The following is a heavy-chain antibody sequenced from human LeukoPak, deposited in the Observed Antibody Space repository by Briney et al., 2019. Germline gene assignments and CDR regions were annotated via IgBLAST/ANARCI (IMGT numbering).Heavy chain of an antibody. Sequence: ASVKVSCKASGYTFTSYYMHWVRQAPGQGLEWMGIINPSGGSTSYAQKFQGRVTMTRDTSISTAYMELSRLRSDDTAVYYCARGNYYGSGSYYKIWLDPWGQGTLVTVSS. D-gene: IGHD3-10*01. J-gene: IGHJ5*02. V-gene: IGHV1-46*01. CDR3: ARGNYYGSGSYYKIWLDP. CDR1: GYTFTSYY. CDR2: INPSGGST.